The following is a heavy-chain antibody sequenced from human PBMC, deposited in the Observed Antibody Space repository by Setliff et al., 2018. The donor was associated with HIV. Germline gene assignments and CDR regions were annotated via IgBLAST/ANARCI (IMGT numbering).Heavy chain of an antibody. CDR2: INPNRGDT. V-gene: IGHV1-2*06. CDR1: GYTFTSYA. CDR3: ARVSSFNKIIREAFDI. J-gene: IGHJ3*02. D-gene: IGHD3-10*01. Sequence: GASVKVSCKASGYTFTSYAMNWVRQAPGQGLEWMGQINPNRGDTKSHHKFADRLIMSRDTSLTTVYMELTSLRSDDTAVYYCARVSSFNKIIREAFDIWGQGTLVTVSS.